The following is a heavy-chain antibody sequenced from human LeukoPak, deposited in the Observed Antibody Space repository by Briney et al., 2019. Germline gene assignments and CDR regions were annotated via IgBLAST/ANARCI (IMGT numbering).Heavy chain of an antibody. D-gene: IGHD2-21*01. CDR1: GGSISSSSYY. Sequence: SETLSLTCTVSGGSISSSSYYWGWIRQPPGKGLEWIGSIYYSGSTYYNPSLKSRVTISVDTSKNQFSLKLSSVTAADTAVYYCARRSLKRGENWFDPWGQGTLVTVSS. V-gene: IGHV4-39*01. J-gene: IGHJ5*02. CDR2: IYYSGST. CDR3: ARRSLKRGENWFDP.